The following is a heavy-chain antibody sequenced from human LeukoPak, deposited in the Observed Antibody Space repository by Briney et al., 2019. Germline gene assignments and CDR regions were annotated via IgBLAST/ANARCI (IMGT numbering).Heavy chain of an antibody. J-gene: IGHJ4*02. V-gene: IGHV3-30-3*01. Sequence: GGSLRLSCAASGFTFSSYAMHWVRQAPGKGLEWVAVISYDGSNKYYADSVKGRFTISRDNSKNTLYLQMNSLRAEDTAVYYCARDEVVTARGPPGYWGQGTLVTVSS. D-gene: IGHD2-21*02. CDR1: GFTFSSYA. CDR2: ISYDGSNK. CDR3: ARDEVVTARGPPGY.